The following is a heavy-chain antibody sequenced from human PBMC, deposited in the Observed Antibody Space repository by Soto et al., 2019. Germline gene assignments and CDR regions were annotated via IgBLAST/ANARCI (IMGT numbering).Heavy chain of an antibody. CDR1: GYSFTSYW. D-gene: IGHD3-22*01. V-gene: IGHV5-10-1*01. CDR3: ATNYYDSSGYPPRWNYGMGV. J-gene: IGHJ6*02. Sequence: GESLKISCKGSGYSFTSYWISWVRQMPGKGLEWMGRIDPSDSYTNYSPSFQGHVTTSADKSISTAYLQWSSLKASDTAMYYCATNYYDSSGYPPRWNYGMGVWGQGTTVTAP. CDR2: IDPSDSYT.